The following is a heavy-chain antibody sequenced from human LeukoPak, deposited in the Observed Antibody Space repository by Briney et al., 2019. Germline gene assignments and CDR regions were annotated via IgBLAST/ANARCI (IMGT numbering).Heavy chain of an antibody. CDR2: INPNSGGT. D-gene: IGHD5-12*01. CDR3: ARGGGVDIVATIRIDY. Sequence: ASVKVSCKASGYTFTAWYIHWVRQPPGQGLEWMGWINPNSGGTNYAQKFKGRVTMTRDTSIGTAYMELSRLRSDDTAVYYCARGGGVDIVATIRIDYWGQGTLVTVSS. CDR1: GYTFTAWY. V-gene: IGHV1-2*02. J-gene: IGHJ4*02.